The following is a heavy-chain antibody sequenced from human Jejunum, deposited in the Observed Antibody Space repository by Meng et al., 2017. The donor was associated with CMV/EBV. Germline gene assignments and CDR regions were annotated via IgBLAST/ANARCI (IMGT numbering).Heavy chain of an antibody. CDR2: IRNDGTNK. D-gene: IGHD6-19*01. J-gene: IGHJ4*02. CDR1: GFNFNSYG. V-gene: IGHV3-30*02. CDR3: AKDVAVAGHFDS. Sequence: QVPLVGAGGGVGQPGDSLRLSCAASGFNFNSYGMHWVRQAPGKGLEWLAFIRNDGTNKYYADSVKGRFFILRDTSKNTVYLQLNSLRIEDTAMYYCAKDVAVAGHFDSWGQGTLVTVSS.